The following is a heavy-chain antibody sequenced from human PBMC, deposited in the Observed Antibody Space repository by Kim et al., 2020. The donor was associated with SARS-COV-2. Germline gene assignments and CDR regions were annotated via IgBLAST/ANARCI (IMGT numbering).Heavy chain of an antibody. CDR1: GGSFSGYY. D-gene: IGHD3-3*01. V-gene: IGHV4-34*01. CDR3: ARYRPYYDFWSGFSGIQYYYMDV. J-gene: IGHJ6*03. Sequence: SETLSLTCAVYGGSFSGYYWSWIRQPPGKGLEWIGEINHSGSTNYNPSLKSRVTISVDTSKNQFSLKLSSVTAADTAVYYCARYRPYYDFWSGFSGIQYYYMDVWGKGTTVTVSS. CDR2: INHSGST.